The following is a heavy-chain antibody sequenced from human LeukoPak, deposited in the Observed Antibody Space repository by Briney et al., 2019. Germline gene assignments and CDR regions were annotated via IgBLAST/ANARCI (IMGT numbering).Heavy chain of an antibody. CDR3: ARSTAIPRNWFDP. CDR1: GGSISSYY. Sequence: SETLSLTCTVSGGSISSYYWSWIRQPPGKGLEWIGYIYYSGSTNYNPSLKSRVTISVDTSKNQFSLKLSSVTAADTAVYYCARSTAIPRNWFDPWGQGTLVTVSS. V-gene: IGHV4-59*01. CDR2: IYYSGST. J-gene: IGHJ5*02. D-gene: IGHD5-18*01.